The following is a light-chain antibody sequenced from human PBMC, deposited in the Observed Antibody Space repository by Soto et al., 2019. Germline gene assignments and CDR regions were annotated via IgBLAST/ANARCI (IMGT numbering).Light chain of an antibody. CDR2: EVS. CDR3: SSYTSSSTRI. V-gene: IGLV2-14*01. J-gene: IGLJ2*01. Sequence: QSVLTQPASVSGSPGQSITISCTGTSSDVGGYNYVSWYQQLPDKAPKLMIYEVSNRPSGVSNRFSGSKSGNTASLTISGLQTEDEADYYCSSYTSSSTRIFGGGTKVTVL. CDR1: SSDVGGYNY.